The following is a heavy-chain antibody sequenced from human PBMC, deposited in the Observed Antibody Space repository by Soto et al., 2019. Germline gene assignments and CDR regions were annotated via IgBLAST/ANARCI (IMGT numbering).Heavy chain of an antibody. CDR1: GFIFGDFD. D-gene: IGHD3-10*01. Sequence: SLRLSCAASGFIFGDFDMSWIRQVPGKGMEWLSKISSSSSSTDYADSVKGRFTISRDNAKNSLYLQMDSLRAEDTAVYYCARDRGYDAHDYYYNAMDVWGQGTTVTVSS. CDR3: ARDRGYDAHDYYYNAMDV. CDR2: ISSSSSST. V-gene: IGHV3-11*06. J-gene: IGHJ6*02.